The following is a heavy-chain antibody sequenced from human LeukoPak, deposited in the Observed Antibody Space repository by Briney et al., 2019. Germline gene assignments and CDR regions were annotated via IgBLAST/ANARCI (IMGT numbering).Heavy chain of an antibody. V-gene: IGHV4-39*07. D-gene: IGHD2-15*01. Sequence: SETLSLTCSVSGDSVTNTRYYWGWIRQPPGKGLEWIGTIYYTGDTYYNPSLKSRVTISVDTSNDQFSLELTSVTAADTAVYYCARESSVTATYWGQGTLVIVSS. CDR3: ARESSVTATY. CDR1: GDSVTNTRYY. J-gene: IGHJ4*02. CDR2: IYYTGDT.